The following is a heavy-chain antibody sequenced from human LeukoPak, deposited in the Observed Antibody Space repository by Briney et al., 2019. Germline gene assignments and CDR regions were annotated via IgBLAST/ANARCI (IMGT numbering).Heavy chain of an antibody. D-gene: IGHD3-22*01. CDR2: INTVASYI. V-gene: IGHV3-21*01. CDR3: ARLRRNSDRSGFYYYYDN. CDR1: GFTFRSYS. Sequence: GGSLRLSCAASGFTFRSYSFNWVRQAPGKGLEWVSSINTVASYIYYADSVRGRFTISRDNAENSLWLQMNGLRAEDSAVYYCARLRRNSDRSGFYYYYDNWGQGTLVTVSS. J-gene: IGHJ4*02.